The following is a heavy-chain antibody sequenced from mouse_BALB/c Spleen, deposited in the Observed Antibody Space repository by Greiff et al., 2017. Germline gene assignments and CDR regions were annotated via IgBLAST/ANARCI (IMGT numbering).Heavy chain of an antibody. V-gene: IGHV2-6-7*01. J-gene: IGHJ3*01. CDR2: IWGDGST. D-gene: IGHD1-1*01. Sequence: VMLVESGPGLVAPSQSLSITCTVSGFSLTGYGVNWVRQPPGKGLEWLGMIWGDGSTDYNSALKSRLSISKDNSKSQVFLKMNSLQTDDTARYYCARDYYYGSSPFAYWGQGTLVTVSA. CDR1: GFSLTGYG. CDR3: ARDYYYGSSPFAY.